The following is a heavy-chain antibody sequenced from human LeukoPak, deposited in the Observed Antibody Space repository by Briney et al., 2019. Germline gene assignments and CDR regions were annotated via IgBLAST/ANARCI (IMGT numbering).Heavy chain of an antibody. V-gene: IGHV1-8*01. CDR3: ARGRRVNRSMVRGVIEWFDP. CDR1: GYTFTSYD. CDR2: MNPNSGNT. J-gene: IGHJ5*02. Sequence: GASVKVSCKASGYTFTSYDINWVRQATGQGLEWMGWMNPNSGNTGYAQKFQGRVTMTRNTSISTAYMELSSLRSEDTAVYYCARGRRVNRSMVRGVIEWFDPWGQGTLVTVSS. D-gene: IGHD3-10*01.